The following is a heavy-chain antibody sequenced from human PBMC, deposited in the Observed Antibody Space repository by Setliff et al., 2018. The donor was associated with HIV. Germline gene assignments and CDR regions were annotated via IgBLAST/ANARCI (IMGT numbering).Heavy chain of an antibody. Sequence: ASVKVSCKASGYTFSDHDINWVRQASGQRLEWMGWVNPKSDNSGLAQKFQGRVTITTDESTSTAYMELSSRRFEDTAMYYCASAYCSSTGCYVRWGNGMDVWGQGTTVTVSS. CDR3: ASAYCSSTGCYVRWGNGMDV. CDR2: VNPKSDNS. J-gene: IGHJ6*02. CDR1: GYTFSDHD. D-gene: IGHD2-2*01. V-gene: IGHV1-8*03.